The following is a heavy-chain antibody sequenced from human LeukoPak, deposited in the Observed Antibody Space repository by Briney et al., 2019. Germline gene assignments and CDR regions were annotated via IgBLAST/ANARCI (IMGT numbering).Heavy chain of an antibody. CDR3: ARDARLYDYVWGSYRQDIDY. CDR1: GYTFTSYG. CDR2: ISAYNGNT. V-gene: IGHV1-18*01. J-gene: IGHJ4*02. Sequence: ASVRVSCKASGYTFTSYGISWVRQAPGQGREWMGWISAYNGNTNYAQKLQGRVTMTTDTSTSTAYMELRSLRSDDTAVYYCARDARLYDYVWGSYRQDIDYWGQGTLVTVSS. D-gene: IGHD3-16*02.